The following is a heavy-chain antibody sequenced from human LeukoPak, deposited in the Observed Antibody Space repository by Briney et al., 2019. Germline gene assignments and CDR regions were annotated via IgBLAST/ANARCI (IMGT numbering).Heavy chain of an antibody. V-gene: IGHV4-59*08. CDR1: VGSISSSS. J-gene: IGHJ4*02. CDR2: IYYSGST. Sequence: SETLSLTCTVPVGSISSSSWSWIWQPPGKGLEWVGNIYYSGSTNYNPSLKSQVTISVDTSKNQFSLKLSSVTAADTAVYYCARSSGYYYGSGGFDYWGQGTLVTVSS. CDR3: ARSSGYYYGSGGFDY. D-gene: IGHD3-22*01.